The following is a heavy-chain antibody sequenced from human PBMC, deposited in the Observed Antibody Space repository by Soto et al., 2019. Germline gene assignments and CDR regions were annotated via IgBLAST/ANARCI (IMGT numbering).Heavy chain of an antibody. V-gene: IGHV3-66*01. CDR2: IYSGGST. CDR3: ARDGVAARPADAFDI. J-gene: IGHJ3*02. D-gene: IGHD6-6*01. CDR1: GFTVSSNY. Sequence: GVLRLSCAASGFTVSSNYMSWVRQAPGKGLEWVSVIYSGGSTYYADSVKGRFTISRDNSKNTLYLQMNSLRAEDTAVYYCARDGVAARPADAFDIWGQGTMVTVSS.